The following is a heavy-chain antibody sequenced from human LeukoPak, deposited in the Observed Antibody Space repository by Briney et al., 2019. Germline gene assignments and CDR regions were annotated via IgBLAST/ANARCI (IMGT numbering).Heavy chain of an antibody. Sequence: SETLSLTCAVSGGSISSSNWWSWVRQPPGKGLEWIGQIYHSGSTNYNPSLKSRVAISVDKSKNQFSLNLNSVTAADTAVYYCARADQGYCTSASCYLSLDYWGQGTLVTVSS. CDR1: GGSISSSNW. V-gene: IGHV4-4*02. CDR2: IYHSGST. CDR3: ARADQGYCTSASCYLSLDY. J-gene: IGHJ4*02. D-gene: IGHD2-2*01.